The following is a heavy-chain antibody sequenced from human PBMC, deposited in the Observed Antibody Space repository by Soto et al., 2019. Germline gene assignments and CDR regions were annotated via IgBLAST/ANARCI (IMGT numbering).Heavy chain of an antibody. CDR2: IYPGDSDT. J-gene: IGHJ4*02. CDR3: AREVGYSDASDFFSFAY. Sequence: ESLKISCRGSGYDFTHYWIAWVRQTPGKGLECIGVIYPGDSDTKYSPSFQGQVTISVDRSIDTAYLQRSSLKASDTAVYYCAREVGYSDASDFFSFAYCGQRTPVTVSS. V-gene: IGHV5-51*01. CDR1: GYDFTHYW. D-gene: IGHD3-3*01.